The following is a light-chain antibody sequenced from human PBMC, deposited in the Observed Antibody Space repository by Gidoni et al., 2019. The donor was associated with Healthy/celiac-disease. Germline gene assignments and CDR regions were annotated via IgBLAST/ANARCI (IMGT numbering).Light chain of an antibody. V-gene: IGKV3-20*01. J-gene: IGKJ1*01. CDR2: GAS. Sequence: IVLTQSPGTLSLSPGERATLSCRASQSVSSSYLAWYQQKPGQAPRLLSYGASSRATGIPDRFSGSGSGTDFTLTISRLEPEDFAVYYCQQYGSSPWTFXXXTKVEIK. CDR3: QQYGSSPWT. CDR1: QSVSSSY.